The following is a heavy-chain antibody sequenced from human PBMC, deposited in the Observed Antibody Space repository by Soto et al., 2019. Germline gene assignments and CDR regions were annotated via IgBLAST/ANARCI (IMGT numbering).Heavy chain of an antibody. CDR3: ARDRTTIFGVVIIHDAFDI. D-gene: IGHD3-3*01. V-gene: IGHV1-18*01. J-gene: IGHJ3*02. Sequence: ASVKVSCKAFGYTFTSCGISWVRQAPGQGLEWMGWISAYNGNTNYAQKPQGRVTMTTDTSTSTAYMELRSLRSDDTAVYYCARDRTTIFGVVIIHDAFDIWGQGTMVT. CDR2: ISAYNGNT. CDR1: GYTFTSCG.